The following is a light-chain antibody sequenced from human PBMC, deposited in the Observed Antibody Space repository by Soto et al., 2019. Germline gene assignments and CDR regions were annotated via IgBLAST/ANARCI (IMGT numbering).Light chain of an antibody. V-gene: IGKV3-20*01. CDR3: HQYGTPPFT. CDR1: ETIGRAY. CDR2: GAS. Sequence: IVLTQSPGTVCLSPGERATLSCRASETIGRAYFAWYQQKPGQTPRLLLYGASNRAAGIPDRFSGSGSGTDFTLTISRLEPEDSAVYYCHQYGTPPFTFGQGTKLEIK. J-gene: IGKJ2*01.